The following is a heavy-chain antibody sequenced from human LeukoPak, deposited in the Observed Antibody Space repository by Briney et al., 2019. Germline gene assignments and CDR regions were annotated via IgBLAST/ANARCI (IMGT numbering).Heavy chain of an antibody. J-gene: IGHJ4*02. Sequence: PGRSLRLSCAASGFTFSSYAMHWVRQAPGKGLEWVAVISYDGSNKYYADSVKGRFTISRDNSKNTLYLRMNSLRAEDTAVYYCARDGPILTKNYFDYWGQGTLVTVSS. CDR2: ISYDGSNK. D-gene: IGHD2-8*01. V-gene: IGHV3-30-3*01. CDR3: ARDGPILTKNYFDY. CDR1: GFTFSSYA.